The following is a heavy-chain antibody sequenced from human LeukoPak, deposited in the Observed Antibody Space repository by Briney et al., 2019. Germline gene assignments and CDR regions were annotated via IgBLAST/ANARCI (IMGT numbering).Heavy chain of an antibody. J-gene: IGHJ5*01. Sequence: GGSLKLSCAASGFTFSGSAMHWVRQASGKGLEWVGRIASRTHNYATAYATSVTGRFTISRDDSGNMAYLQMNSLKTEDTAVYYCTFDDYGDYKLDSWGQGALVTVSS. V-gene: IGHV3-73*01. CDR1: GFTFSGSA. D-gene: IGHD4-17*01. CDR3: TFDDYGDYKLDS. CDR2: IASRTHNYAT.